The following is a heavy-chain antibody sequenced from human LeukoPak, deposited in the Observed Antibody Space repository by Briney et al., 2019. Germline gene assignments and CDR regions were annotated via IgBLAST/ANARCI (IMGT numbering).Heavy chain of an antibody. CDR3: ARIPTGY. CDR2: IYYSGST. J-gene: IGHJ4*01. Sequence: SETLSLTCTVSGGSISRSRYCWGWIRQPPGKGLEWIGGIYYSGSTYYNPSLKSRVSISVDTSKNQSSLKLSSVTAADAAVYYCARIPTGYWGQGTLVTVSS. V-gene: IGHV4-39*07. CDR1: GGSISRSRYC. D-gene: IGHD1-1*01.